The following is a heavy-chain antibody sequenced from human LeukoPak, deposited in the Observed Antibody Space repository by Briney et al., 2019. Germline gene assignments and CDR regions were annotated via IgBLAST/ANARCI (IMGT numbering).Heavy chain of an antibody. CDR1: GYTFTGYY. Sequence: ASVKVSCKASGYTFTGYYVHWVRQAPGQGLEWMGWISPDSGGTNYAQKFQGRVTMTRDSSISTAYMELSRLRSDDMAVYYCARIPLRYCSSSSCYNAFDIWGQGTMVTVSS. J-gene: IGHJ3*02. CDR3: ARIPLRYCSSSSCYNAFDI. D-gene: IGHD2-2*02. V-gene: IGHV1-2*02. CDR2: ISPDSGGT.